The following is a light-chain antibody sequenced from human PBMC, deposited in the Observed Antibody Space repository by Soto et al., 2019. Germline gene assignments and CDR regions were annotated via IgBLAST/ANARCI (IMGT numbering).Light chain of an antibody. CDR1: QSVSIY. J-gene: IGKJ2*01. CDR2: GAS. CDR3: QQYNNWYT. V-gene: IGKV3-15*01. Sequence: EIVLAQSPATLSLSPGERATLSCRASQSVSIYLAWYQQKPGQTPRLLIYGASTRATGIPGRFSGSGSGTEFTLTISSLQSEDVAVYYRQQYNNWYTFGQGTKLEIK.